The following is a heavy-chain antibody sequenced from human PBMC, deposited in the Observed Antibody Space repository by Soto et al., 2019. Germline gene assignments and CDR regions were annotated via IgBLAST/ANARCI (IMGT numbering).Heavy chain of an antibody. D-gene: IGHD3-10*01. CDR3: ARVKPGGFGELTGIDA. CDR2: VYYSGGA. Sequence: SETLSLTCTVSGGSISGYYWSWIRQPPGKGLEWIGNVYYSGGAKYNPSVKRRVSISVDTSKNQFSLNLSSVTAADTGVYYCARVKPGGFGELTGIDAWGQGTTVTVSS. J-gene: IGHJ6*02. V-gene: IGHV4-59*01. CDR1: GGSISGYY.